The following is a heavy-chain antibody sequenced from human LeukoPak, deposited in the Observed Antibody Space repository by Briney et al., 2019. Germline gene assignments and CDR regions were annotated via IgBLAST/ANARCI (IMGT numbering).Heavy chain of an antibody. J-gene: IGHJ4*02. CDR1: GFTFSSYA. Sequence: GGSLRLSCAASGFTFSSYAMHWVRQAPGKGLEWVAVISYDGSNKYYADSVKGRFTISRDNSKNTLYLQMNSLRAEDTAVYYCAREKMATITYDYWGQGTLVTVSS. V-gene: IGHV3-30*04. D-gene: IGHD5-24*01. CDR2: ISYDGSNK. CDR3: AREKMATITYDY.